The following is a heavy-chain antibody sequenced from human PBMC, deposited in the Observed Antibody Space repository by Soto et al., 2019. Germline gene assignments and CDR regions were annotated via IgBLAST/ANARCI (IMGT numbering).Heavy chain of an antibody. CDR1: GGSISSGDYY. CDR2: IYYSGST. CDR3: ARCEDYDTSGRFLGVFDP. V-gene: IGHV4-31*03. Sequence: PSETLSLTCTVSGGSISSGDYYWSWIRQHPGKGLEWIVTIYYSGSTYYNPSLKSRITISVDTSKNQFSLKLSSVTAADTAVYYCARCEDYDTSGRFLGVFDPWAQGTLVTVSS. J-gene: IGHJ5*02. D-gene: IGHD3-22*01.